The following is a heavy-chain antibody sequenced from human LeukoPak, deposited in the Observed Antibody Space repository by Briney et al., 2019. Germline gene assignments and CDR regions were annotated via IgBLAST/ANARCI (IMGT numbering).Heavy chain of an antibody. D-gene: IGHD5-24*01. CDR2: IYYSGST. V-gene: IGHV4-39*02. J-gene: IGHJ4*02. CDR3: AREEMARTIDY. CDR1: GGSISSSSYY. Sequence: PSETLSLTCTVSGGSISSSSYYWGWIRQPPGKGLEWIGRIYYSGSTYYNPSLKSRVTISVDTSKNQFSLKLSSVTAADTAVYYCAREEMARTIDYWGQGTLVTVSS.